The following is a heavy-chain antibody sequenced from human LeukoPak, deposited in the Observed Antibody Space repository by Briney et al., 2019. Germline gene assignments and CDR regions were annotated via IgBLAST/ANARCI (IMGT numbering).Heavy chain of an antibody. D-gene: IGHD3-22*01. Sequence: GGSLRLSCAASGFTFSSYWMSWVRQAPGKGLEWVANIKQDGSEKYYVDSVKGRFTISRDNAKNSLYLQINSLRAEDTAVYYCARGTTMIVVVGRDAFDIWGQGTMVTVSS. CDR1: GFTFSSYW. CDR2: IKQDGSEK. J-gene: IGHJ3*02. CDR3: ARGTTMIVVVGRDAFDI. V-gene: IGHV3-7*01.